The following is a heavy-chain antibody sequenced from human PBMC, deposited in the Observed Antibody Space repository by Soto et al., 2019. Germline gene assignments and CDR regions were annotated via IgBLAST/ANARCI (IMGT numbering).Heavy chain of an antibody. CDR2: ISHDGSVT. Sequence: QVQMVESGGGVVQPGTSLRLSCATSGFTFSTYGMHWVRQAPGKGLEWVAMISHDGSVTYYTDSVQGRFTISRDTPKNTLYLQMNSLRDEDTAIYYCAKYWGSSGWYNWFDPWGQGTRVTVS. D-gene: IGHD6-13*01. J-gene: IGHJ5*02. CDR1: GFTFSTYG. CDR3: AKYWGSSGWYNWFDP. V-gene: IGHV3-30*18.